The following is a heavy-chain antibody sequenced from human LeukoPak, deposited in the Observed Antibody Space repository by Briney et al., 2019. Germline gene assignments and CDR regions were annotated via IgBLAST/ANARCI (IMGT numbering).Heavy chain of an antibody. J-gene: IGHJ4*02. CDR1: GFTFSNYW. Sequence: PGGSLRLSCEASGFTFSNYWMSRVRQAPGQGLEWVANIKQDGSGKYYVDSVKGRFTISRDNAKNSLYLQMNSLRAEDTAVYYCARGTTTFQYRGQGTLVTVSS. D-gene: IGHD3-16*01. CDR2: IKQDGSGK. CDR3: ARGTTTFQY. V-gene: IGHV3-7*01.